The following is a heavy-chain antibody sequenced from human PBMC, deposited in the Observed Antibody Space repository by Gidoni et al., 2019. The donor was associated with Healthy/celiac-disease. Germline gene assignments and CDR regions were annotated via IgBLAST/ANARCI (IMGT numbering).Heavy chain of an antibody. CDR2: IYYSGST. V-gene: IGHV4-39*01. J-gene: IGHJ4*02. D-gene: IGHD5-18*01. Sequence: QLQLQESGPGLVKPSETLSLTCTVSGGSIRSSSYYWGWIRQPPGKGLEWIGSIYYSGSTYYNPSLKSRVTISVDTSKNQFSLKLSSVTAADTAVYYCARRRRGYSYGNFDYWGQGTLVTVSS. CDR3: ARRRRGYSYGNFDY. CDR1: GGSIRSSSYY.